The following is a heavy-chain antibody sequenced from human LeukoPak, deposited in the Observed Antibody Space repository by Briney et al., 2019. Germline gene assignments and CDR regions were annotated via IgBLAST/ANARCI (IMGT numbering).Heavy chain of an antibody. CDR2: ISSSRSTI. V-gene: IGHV3-48*02. J-gene: IGHJ2*01. CDR1: GFTFSIYS. Sequence: GGSLRLSCAASGFTFSIYSMNWVRQAPGKGLEWVSYISSSRSTIYYADSVKGRFTTSRDNTKNSLYLQMNSLRDEDTAVYYCARDIYWYFDLWGRGTLVTVSS. CDR3: ARDIYWYFDL.